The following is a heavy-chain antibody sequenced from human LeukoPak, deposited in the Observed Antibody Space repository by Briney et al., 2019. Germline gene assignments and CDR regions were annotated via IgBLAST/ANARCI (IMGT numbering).Heavy chain of an antibody. CDR3: ATGYCSSTSRYNSWFDP. D-gene: IGHD2-2*02. J-gene: IGHJ5*02. V-gene: IGHV1-24*01. CDR1: GYTLTELS. Sequence: GASVKVSCKVSGYTLTELSMHWVRQAPGKGLEWMGGFDPEDGETIYAQKFQGRVTMTEDTSTDTAYMELSSLRSEDTAVYYCATGYCSSTSRYNSWFDPWGQGTLVTVSS. CDR2: FDPEDGET.